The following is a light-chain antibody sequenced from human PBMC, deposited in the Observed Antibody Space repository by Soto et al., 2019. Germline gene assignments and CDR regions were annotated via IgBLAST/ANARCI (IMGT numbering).Light chain of an antibody. J-gene: IGLJ7*01. V-gene: IGLV1-40*01. CDR3: QSYYSSLSGSGV. CDR1: SSNIGAGYD. CDR2: GNS. Sequence: QSVLTQPPSVSGAPGQRVTISCTGSSSNIGAGYDVHWYQQLPGTAPKLLIYGNSNRPSGVPDRFSGSKSGTSASLPITGLQAEDEADYYCQSYYSSLSGSGVFGGGTQLTVL.